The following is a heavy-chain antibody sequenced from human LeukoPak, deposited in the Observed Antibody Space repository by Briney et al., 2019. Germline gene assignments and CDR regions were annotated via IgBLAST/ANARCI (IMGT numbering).Heavy chain of an antibody. Sequence: VASVTVSCKASGYTFTGYYMHWGRQAPGQGLEWMGWINPNSGGTNYAQKFQGRVTMTRDTSISTAYMELSRLRSDDTAAYYCARSGLSGGSGRPSYYYGMDVWGQGTTVTVSS. CDR2: INPNSGGT. CDR1: GYTFTGYY. V-gene: IGHV1-2*02. D-gene: IGHD3-10*01. J-gene: IGHJ6*02. CDR3: ARSGLSGGSGRPSYYYGMDV.